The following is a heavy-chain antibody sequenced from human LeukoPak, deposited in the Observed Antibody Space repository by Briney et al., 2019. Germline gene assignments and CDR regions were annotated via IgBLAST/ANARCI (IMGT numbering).Heavy chain of an antibody. V-gene: IGHV3-23*01. CDR2: ISGRSVNT. CDR3: AKWGDYDVLTGYYVSDF. D-gene: IGHD3-9*01. Sequence: GGSLRLSCAAFGFIFSNYAMYWVRQAPGKGPEWVSAISGRSVNTYYADSVKGRFTLSRHSSKHPLYLQMNSLRADDTAVYYCAKWGDYDVLTGYYVSDFWGQGTLVTVSS. J-gene: IGHJ4*02. CDR1: GFIFSNYA.